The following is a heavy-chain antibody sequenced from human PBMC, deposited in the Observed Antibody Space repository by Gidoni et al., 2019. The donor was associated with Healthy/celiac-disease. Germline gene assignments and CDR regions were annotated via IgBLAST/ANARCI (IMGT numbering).Heavy chain of an antibody. CDR1: GYPFTSYA. Sequence: QVQLVQSGSELKKPGASVKVSCKASGYPFTSYAINWVRQAPGQGLEWMGWDHTNTGNPTYAQGFTGRFVFSLDTSVSTAYLQTSSLKAEDTAVYYCARGPPLRMGEMRFQHWGQGTLVTVSS. CDR2: DHTNTGNP. CDR3: ARGPPLRMGEMRFQH. D-gene: IGHD3-16*01. J-gene: IGHJ1*01. V-gene: IGHV7-4-1*02.